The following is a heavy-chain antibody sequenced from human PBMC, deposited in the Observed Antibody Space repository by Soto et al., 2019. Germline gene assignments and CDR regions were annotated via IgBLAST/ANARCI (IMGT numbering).Heavy chain of an antibody. V-gene: IGHV1-69*02. CDR2: IIPILGIA. CDR3: ATSLEPRPYFAY. Sequence: VQLVQSGAEVKKPGSSVKVSCKASGGTFSSYTISWVRQAPGQGLEWMGRIIPILGIANYAQKFQGRVTITADKSTSKAYMELSSLRSEDTAVYYGATSLEPRPYFAYWGQGTLVTVSS. CDR1: GGTFSSYT. D-gene: IGHD1-1*01. J-gene: IGHJ4*02.